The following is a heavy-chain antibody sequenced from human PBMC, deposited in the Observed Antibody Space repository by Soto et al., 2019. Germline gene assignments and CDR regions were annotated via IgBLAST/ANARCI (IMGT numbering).Heavy chain of an antibody. CDR1: GFTFSNYA. CDR3: AKDQGSSWYEIDY. J-gene: IGHJ4*02. D-gene: IGHD6-13*01. V-gene: IGHV3-23*01. Sequence: EVQLLESGGGLVQPGGSLRLSCAASGFTFSNYAVTWVRQAPGKGLEWVSTISGSGGSTYYADSVKGRFTISRDNSENTLYLQMNSLRAEDMAVYYCAKDQGSSWYEIDYWGQGTLVTVSS. CDR2: ISGSGGST.